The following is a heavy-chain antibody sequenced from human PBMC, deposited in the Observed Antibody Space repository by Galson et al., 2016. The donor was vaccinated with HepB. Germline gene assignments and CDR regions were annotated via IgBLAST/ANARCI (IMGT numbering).Heavy chain of an antibody. Sequence: SETLSLTCVVSGASINTDNWWSWVRQAPGKGLEWIGEIYRSGTTHCNPSLRSRVTISVDKPKNQISLRMNSVTAADTAVYYCARGQLIHGFDPWGQGTPVVVSS. D-gene: IGHD2-21*01. CDR1: GASINTDNW. V-gene: IGHV4-4*02. J-gene: IGHJ5*02. CDR3: ARGQLIHGFDP. CDR2: IYRSGTT.